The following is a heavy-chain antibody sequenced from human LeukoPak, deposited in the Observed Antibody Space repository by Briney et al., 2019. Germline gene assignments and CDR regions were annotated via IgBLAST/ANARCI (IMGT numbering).Heavy chain of an antibody. D-gene: IGHD1-26*01. CDR1: GFTFRSYG. V-gene: IGHV3-30*18. Sequence: GGSLRLSCEASGFTFRSYGMHWVRQAPGKGLEWVTSISHDGGSKYSADSVKGRFTISRDNSKNTLSLQMNSLRAEDTAVYYCAKSEELLLGHFDYWGQGTLVTVSS. J-gene: IGHJ4*02. CDR3: AKSEELLLGHFDY. CDR2: ISHDGGSK.